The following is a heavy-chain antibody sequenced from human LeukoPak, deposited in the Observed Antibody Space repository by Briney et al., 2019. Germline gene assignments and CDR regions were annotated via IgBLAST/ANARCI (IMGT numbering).Heavy chain of an antibody. J-gene: IGHJ3*01. Sequence: GGSLRLSCAASGFAVSSNYMNWVRQAPGKGLEWVSILYSDGSTYYADSVKGRFTISKDKSKNTVYLQMNSLRAEDTAVYYCARDYYYGRAFDVWGQGTMVTVFS. CDR2: LYSDGST. V-gene: IGHV3-53*01. CDR1: GFAVSSNY. CDR3: ARDYYYGRAFDV. D-gene: IGHD3-10*01.